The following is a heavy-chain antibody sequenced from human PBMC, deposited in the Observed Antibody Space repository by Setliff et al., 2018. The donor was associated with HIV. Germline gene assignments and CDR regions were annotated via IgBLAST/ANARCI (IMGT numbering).Heavy chain of an antibody. CDR1: SGSISTYY. V-gene: IGHV4-59*04. CDR2: INHSGTS. Sequence: PSETLSLTCTVSSGSISTYYWGWIRQPPGKGLEWIGSINHSGTSYYNPSLKSRVTMSVDTSKNQFSLKLTSVTADDTAIYYCARGPPFAYWGQGLLVTVSS. CDR3: ARGPPFAY. J-gene: IGHJ4*02.